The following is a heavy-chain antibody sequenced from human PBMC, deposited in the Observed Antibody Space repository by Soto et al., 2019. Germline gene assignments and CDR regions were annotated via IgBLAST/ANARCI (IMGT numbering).Heavy chain of an antibody. V-gene: IGHV4-34*01. Sequence: SETLSLTCTVSGGSFSGYFWTWIRQPPGKGLEWLAEINHSGITNYNPSVESRVSMSVDTSKNQFSLRLYSVTAADTAVYYCVRGPYNYNSRYFDYWGRGTLVTVSS. J-gene: IGHJ4*02. CDR2: INHSGIT. CDR1: GGSFSGYF. CDR3: VRGPYNYNSRYFDY. D-gene: IGHD1-1*01.